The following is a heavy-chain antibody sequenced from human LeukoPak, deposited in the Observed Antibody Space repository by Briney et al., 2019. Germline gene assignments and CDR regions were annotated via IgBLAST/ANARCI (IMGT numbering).Heavy chain of an antibody. J-gene: IGHJ4*02. Sequence: GGSLRLSCAASGFTFSSYWMSWVRQAPGKGLEWVANIKQDGSEKYYVDSVKGRFTISRDNAKNSLYLQMNSLRAEDTAVYYCARAPSPRYFDWLLFPDYWGQGTLVTVS. D-gene: IGHD3-9*01. CDR2: IKQDGSEK. V-gene: IGHV3-7*01. CDR3: ARAPSPRYFDWLLFPDY. CDR1: GFTFSSYW.